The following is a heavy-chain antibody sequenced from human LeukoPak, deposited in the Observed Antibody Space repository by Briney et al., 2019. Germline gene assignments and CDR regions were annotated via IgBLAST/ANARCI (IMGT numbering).Heavy chain of an antibody. D-gene: IGHD4-17*01. CDR3: ANYDYGSRPIDS. J-gene: IGHJ4*02. Sequence: GGSLRLSCAASGFTFSSYDMHWVRQAPGKGLEWVAFIRYDGSDKNYADSVKGRFNISRDNSKNTLYLQMNSLRGEDTAVYYCANYDYGSRPIDSWGQGTLVTVSS. V-gene: IGHV3-30*02. CDR1: GFTFSSYD. CDR2: IRYDGSDK.